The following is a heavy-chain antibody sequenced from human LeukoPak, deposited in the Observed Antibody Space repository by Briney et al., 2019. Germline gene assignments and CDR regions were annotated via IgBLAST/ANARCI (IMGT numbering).Heavy chain of an antibody. CDR2: IWYDGSNK. CDR3: ARDGASGYMVYYYYYMDV. D-gene: IGHD3-3*01. Sequence: GIPRRLSLARSEFTFSSCGKHWVREASGKRQEWVAVIWYDGSNKYYADSVKGRFTISRDNSKNTLYLQMNSLRAEDTAVYYCARDGASGYMVYYYYYMDVWGKGTTVTVSS. J-gene: IGHJ6*03. CDR1: EFTFSSCG. V-gene: IGHV3-33*01.